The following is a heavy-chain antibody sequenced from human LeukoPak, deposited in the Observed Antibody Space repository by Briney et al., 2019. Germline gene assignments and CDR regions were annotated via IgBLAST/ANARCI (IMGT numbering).Heavy chain of an antibody. V-gene: IGHV3-21*01. CDR2: ISSSSSYI. CDR1: GFTFSSYS. CDR3: ARRYFDWPPEGYFDY. Sequence: GGSLRLSCAASGFTFSSYSMNWVRQAPGKGLEGVSSISSSSSYIYYADSVKGRFTISRDNAKNSLYLQMNSLRAEDTAVYYCARRYFDWPPEGYFDYWGQGTLVTVSS. D-gene: IGHD3-9*01. J-gene: IGHJ4*02.